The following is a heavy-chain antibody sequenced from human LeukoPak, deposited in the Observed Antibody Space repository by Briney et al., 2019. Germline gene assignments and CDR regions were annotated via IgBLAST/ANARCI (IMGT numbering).Heavy chain of an antibody. D-gene: IGHD2-15*01. CDR1: GFTFSNYG. Sequence: GGSLRLSCAASGFTFSNYGVHWVRQAPGKGLEWVAVISYDESDKYYADSVKGRFTISRDNSKNTLYLQMNSLRPEDTAVYYCAKGVVAATNAAYYGMDVWGQGTTVTVSS. CDR2: ISYDESDK. V-gene: IGHV3-30*18. CDR3: AKGVVAATNAAYYGMDV. J-gene: IGHJ6*02.